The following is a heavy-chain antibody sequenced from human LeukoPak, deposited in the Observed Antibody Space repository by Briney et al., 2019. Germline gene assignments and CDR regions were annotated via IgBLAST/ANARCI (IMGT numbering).Heavy chain of an antibody. V-gene: IGHV3-64D*06. CDR3: ARVLSDGDYDSYFDY. D-gene: IGHD4-17*01. J-gene: IGHJ4*02. CDR2: ISSNGGST. CDR1: GFTFSSYA. Sequence: PGGSLRLSCSASGFTFSSYAMHWVRQAPGKGLEYVSAISSNGGSTYYADSVKGRFTISRDNSKNTLYLQMSSLRAEDTAVYYCARVLSDGDYDSYFDYWGQGTLVTVSS.